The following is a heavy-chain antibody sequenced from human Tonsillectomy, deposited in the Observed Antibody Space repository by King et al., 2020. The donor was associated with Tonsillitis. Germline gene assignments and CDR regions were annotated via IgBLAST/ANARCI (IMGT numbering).Heavy chain of an antibody. CDR3: AKGVSGGSSTSCSDY. CDR2: INWNSGTI. CDR1: GFTFDDYA. D-gene: IGHD2-2*01. V-gene: IGHV3-9*01. J-gene: IGHJ4*02. Sequence: VQLVESGGGLVQPGRSLRLSCAASGFTFDDYAMHWVRQAPGEGLEWVSGINWNSGTIGYADSVKGPFTISRDNAKNSLYLQMNSLRAEDTALYYCAKGVSGGSSTSCSDYWGQGTLVTVSS.